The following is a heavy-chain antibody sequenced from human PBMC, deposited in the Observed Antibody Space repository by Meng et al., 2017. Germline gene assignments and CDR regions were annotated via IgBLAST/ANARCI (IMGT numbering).Heavy chain of an antibody. CDR3: ARRDGYCSGGSCFFWFDP. CDR1: GGTFSSYA. CDR2: IIPIFGTA. D-gene: IGHD2-15*01. V-gene: IGHV1-69*06. J-gene: IGHJ5*02. Sequence: QGQLGQSGAEVKKPGSSVKVSCKASGGTFSSYAISWVRQAPGQGLEWMGGIIPIFGTANYAQKFQGRVTITADKSTSTAYMELSSLRSEDTAVYYCARRDGYCSGGSCFFWFDPWGQGTLVTVSS.